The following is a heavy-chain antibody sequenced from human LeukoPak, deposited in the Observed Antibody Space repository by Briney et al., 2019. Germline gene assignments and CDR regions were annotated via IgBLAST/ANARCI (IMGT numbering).Heavy chain of an antibody. V-gene: IGHV4-34*01. CDR2: INHSGST. D-gene: IGHD6-13*01. J-gene: IGHJ6*03. Sequence: SETLSLTCAVYGGSFSGYYWSWIRHPPGKGLEWIGEINHSGSTNYNPSLESRTTISVDTSKNQFSLKLSSVTAADTAVYYCARLVVSSSRHYYYYYYMDVWGKGTTVTISS. CDR1: GGSFSGYY. CDR3: ARLVVSSSRHYYYYYYMDV.